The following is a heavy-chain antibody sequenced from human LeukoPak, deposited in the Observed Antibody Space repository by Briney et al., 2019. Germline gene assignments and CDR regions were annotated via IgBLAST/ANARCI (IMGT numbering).Heavy chain of an antibody. V-gene: IGHV3-30*03. CDR1: GFTFSSYG. Sequence: PGRSLRLSCAASGFTFSSYGMHWVRQAPGKGLEWVAVISYDGSNKYYADSVKGRFTISRDNSKNTLYLQMNSLRAEDTAVYYCARALGYCSSTSCALYFDYWGQGTLVTVSS. J-gene: IGHJ4*02. CDR2: ISYDGSNK. CDR3: ARALGYCSSTSCALYFDY. D-gene: IGHD2-2*01.